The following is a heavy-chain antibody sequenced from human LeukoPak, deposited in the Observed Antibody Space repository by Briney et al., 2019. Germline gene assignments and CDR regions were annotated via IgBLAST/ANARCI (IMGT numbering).Heavy chain of an antibody. D-gene: IGHD3-10*01. Sequence: PGRSLRLSCAASGFTFSNYAMHWVRQAPGKGLEWVAVISYDGSNKYYADSVKGRFTISRDNSKNTLYLQMNSLRAEDTAVYYCARRLGLGFGEYSNNWFDPWGQGTLVTVSS. CDR1: GFTFSNYA. CDR2: ISYDGSNK. V-gene: IGHV3-30*04. CDR3: ARRLGLGFGEYSNNWFDP. J-gene: IGHJ5*02.